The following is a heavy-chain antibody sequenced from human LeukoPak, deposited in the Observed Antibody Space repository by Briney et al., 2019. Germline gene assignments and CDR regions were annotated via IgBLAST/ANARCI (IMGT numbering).Heavy chain of an antibody. V-gene: IGHV3-23*01. CDR3: AKGSSSSRPCYFDH. D-gene: IGHD6-6*01. CDR2: ITDTGGDT. Sequence: GGSLRLSCAASGFTFNSYAMSWVRQAPGKGLEWVSAITDTGGDTYHADSVKGRFTISRDNSKNTLYLQMNSLRAEDTATYYCAKGSSSSRPCYFDHWAPGPLVTVSS. J-gene: IGHJ4*02. CDR1: GFTFNSYA.